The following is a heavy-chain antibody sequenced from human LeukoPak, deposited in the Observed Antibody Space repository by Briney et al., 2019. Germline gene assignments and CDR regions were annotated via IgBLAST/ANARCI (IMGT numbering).Heavy chain of an antibody. CDR2: ISTSGSTK. Sequence: GGSLRLSCAASGFTFSSYEMNWVRQASGKGLEWVSYISTSGSTKYYADSVKGRFTISRDNAKDSLHLQMNSLRAEDTAVYYCARETGDFRAFDIWGQGTMVTGSS. CDR1: GFTFSSYE. CDR3: ARETGDFRAFDI. D-gene: IGHD7-27*01. J-gene: IGHJ3*02. V-gene: IGHV3-48*03.